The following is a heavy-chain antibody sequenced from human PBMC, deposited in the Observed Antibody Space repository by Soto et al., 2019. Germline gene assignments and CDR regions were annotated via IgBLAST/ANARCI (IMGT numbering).Heavy chain of an antibody. CDR2: IGADGDT. Sequence: EVQLVESGGGLVQPGGSLSLRLSCAASGFTFSRYDMHWVRQTTGKGLEWVSTIGADGDTYYPGSVKGRFTISRENAKNSLYLQMNSLRAGDTAVYYCARSPARGDTKRVVDYWGQGTLVTVSS. V-gene: IGHV3-13*04. D-gene: IGHD3-22*01. CDR3: ARSPARGDTKRVVDY. J-gene: IGHJ4*02. CDR1: GFTFSRYD.